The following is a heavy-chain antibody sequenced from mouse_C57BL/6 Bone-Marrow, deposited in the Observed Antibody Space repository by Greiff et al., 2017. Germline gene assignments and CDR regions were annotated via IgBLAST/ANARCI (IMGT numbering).Heavy chain of an antibody. V-gene: IGHV2-2*01. CDR1: GFSLTSYG. Sequence: VKLVESGPGLVQPSQSLSITCTVSGFSLTSYGVHWVRQSPGKGLEWLGVIWSGGSTDYNAAFISRLSISKDNSKSQVFFKMNSLQADDTAIYYCARGEDYDVFAYWGQGTLVTVSA. CDR3: ARGEDYDVFAY. CDR2: IWSGGST. J-gene: IGHJ3*01. D-gene: IGHD2-4*01.